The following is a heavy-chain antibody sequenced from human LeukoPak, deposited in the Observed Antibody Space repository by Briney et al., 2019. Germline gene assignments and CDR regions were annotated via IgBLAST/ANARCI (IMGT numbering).Heavy chain of an antibody. CDR3: ARHIHSGYDSPEPFGY. D-gene: IGHD5-12*01. Sequence: PSETLSLTCTVSGGSISSRSYYWGWIRQPPGKGLEWIASIYYSGSTSHNPSLKSRVTISVDTSKNQVSLKLSSVTAADTAVYYCARHIHSGYDSPEPFGYWGQGTLVTVSS. J-gene: IGHJ4*02. V-gene: IGHV4-39*01. CDR1: GGSISSRSYY. CDR2: IYYSGST.